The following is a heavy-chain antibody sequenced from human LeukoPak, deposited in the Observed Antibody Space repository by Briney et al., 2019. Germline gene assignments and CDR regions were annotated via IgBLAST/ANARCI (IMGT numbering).Heavy chain of an antibody. CDR3: AKGAYDYIEIAYFDY. V-gene: IGHV3-23*01. J-gene: IGHJ4*02. D-gene: IGHD5-12*01. Sequence: PGGSLRLSCAASGFTFSNYAMNWVRQAPGKGLEWVAVLIGSSGATDYADSVKGRFTISGDNSKNTLFLQMNSLRAEDTAIYYCAKGAYDYIEIAYFDYWGQGALVTVSS. CDR1: GFTFSNYA. CDR2: LIGSSGAT.